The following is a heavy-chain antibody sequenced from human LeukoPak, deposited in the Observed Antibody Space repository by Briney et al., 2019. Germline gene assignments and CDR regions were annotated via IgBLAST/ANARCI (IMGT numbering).Heavy chain of an antibody. CDR3: ARYSVTTVLGFDY. CDR1: GFTFSSYA. D-gene: IGHD4-11*01. Sequence: GGSLRLSCAASGFTFSSYAMSWVRQAPGKGLEWVANIKQDGSEKYYVDSVKGRFTISRDNAKNSLYLQMNSLRAEDTAVYYCARYSVTTVLGFDYWGQGTLVTVSS. J-gene: IGHJ4*02. V-gene: IGHV3-7*01. CDR2: IKQDGSEK.